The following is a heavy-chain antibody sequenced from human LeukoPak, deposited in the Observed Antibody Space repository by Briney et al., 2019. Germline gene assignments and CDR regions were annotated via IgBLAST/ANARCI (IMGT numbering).Heavy chain of an antibody. CDR2: IYYSGST. CDR1: GGSISSYY. CDR3: ARDQRSGWFDP. Sequence: SETLSLTCTVSGGSISSYYWSWIRQPPGNGLEWIGYIYYSGSTNYNPSLKSRVTISVDTSKNQFSLKLSSVTAADTAVYYCARDQRSGWFDPWGQGTLVTVSS. V-gene: IGHV4-59*01. J-gene: IGHJ5*02.